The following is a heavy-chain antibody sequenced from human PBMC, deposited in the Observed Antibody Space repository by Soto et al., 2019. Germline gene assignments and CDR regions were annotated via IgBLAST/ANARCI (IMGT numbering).Heavy chain of an antibody. V-gene: IGHV3-30-3*01. D-gene: IGHD2-2*01. J-gene: IGHJ6*02. CDR3: ARDLRIVVVPAAPTYYYYGMDV. Sequence: LRLSCAASGFTFSSYAMHWVRQAPGKGLEWVAVISYDGSNKYYADSVKGRFTISRDNSKNTLYLQMNSLRAEDTAVYYCARDLRIVVVPAAPTYYYYGMDVWGQGTTVTVSS. CDR2: ISYDGSNK. CDR1: GFTFSSYA.